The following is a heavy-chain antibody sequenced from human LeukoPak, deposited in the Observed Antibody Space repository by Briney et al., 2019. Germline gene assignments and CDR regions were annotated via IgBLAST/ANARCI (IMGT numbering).Heavy chain of an antibody. CDR1: GFTFSSHE. CDR3: ARGPYSSSWSAWFDP. J-gene: IGHJ5*02. Sequence: GGSLRLSCAASGFTFSSHEMNWVRQAPGKGLEWVSYISSSGTSIYYADTVKGRFTISRDDAKNSLYLQMSSLRAEDTAFYYCARGPYSSSWSAWFDPWGQGTLVTVSS. CDR2: ISSSGTSI. D-gene: IGHD6-13*01. V-gene: IGHV3-48*03.